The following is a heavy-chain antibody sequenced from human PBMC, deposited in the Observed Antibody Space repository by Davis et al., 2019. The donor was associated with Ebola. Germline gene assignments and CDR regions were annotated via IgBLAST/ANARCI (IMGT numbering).Heavy chain of an antibody. D-gene: IGHD5-18*01. CDR1: GYSFTSYW. CDR2: IYPGDSDT. Sequence: PGGSLRLSCKGSGYSFTSYWIGWVRQMPGKGLEWMGIIYPGDSDTRYSPSFQGQVTISADKSNRTAYLQWSSLKASDTAMYYCARRGGGYSYGFIDYWGQGTLVTVSS. CDR3: ARRGGGYSYGFIDY. V-gene: IGHV5-51*01. J-gene: IGHJ4*02.